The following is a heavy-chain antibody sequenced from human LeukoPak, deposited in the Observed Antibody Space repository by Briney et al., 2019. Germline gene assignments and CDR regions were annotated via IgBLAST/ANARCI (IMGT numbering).Heavy chain of an antibody. CDR2: IYYSGST. J-gene: IGHJ3*02. CDR3: ARQRPIGSSGYYYLEAFDI. V-gene: IGHV4-59*01. D-gene: IGHD3-22*01. Sequence: SETLSLTCTVSGGSISSYYWSWIRQPPGKGLEWIRYIYYSGSTNYNPSLESRVTISVDTSKNQFSLKLSSVTAADTAVYYCARQRPIGSSGYYYLEAFDIWGQGTMVTVSS. CDR1: GGSISSYY.